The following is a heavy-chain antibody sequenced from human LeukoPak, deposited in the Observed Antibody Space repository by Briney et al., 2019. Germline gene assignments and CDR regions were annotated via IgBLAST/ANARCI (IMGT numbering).Heavy chain of an antibody. CDR3: ARGSEYSYGYDWFDP. Sequence: SETLSLTCTVSGGSIISYYWSWIRQPPGKGLEWIGYIYYSGSTNYNPSLKSRVTISVDTSKNQFSLQLTSVTAADTAVYYCARGSEYSYGYDWFDPWGQGNLVSVSS. D-gene: IGHD5-18*01. V-gene: IGHV4-59*01. CDR1: GGSIISYY. J-gene: IGHJ5*02. CDR2: IYYSGST.